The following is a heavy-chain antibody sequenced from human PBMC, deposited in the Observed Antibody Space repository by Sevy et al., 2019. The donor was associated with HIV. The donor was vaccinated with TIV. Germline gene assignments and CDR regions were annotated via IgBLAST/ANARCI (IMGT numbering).Heavy chain of an antibody. Sequence: ASVKVSCKASGYTFTSYGISWVRQAPGQGLEWMGWISAYNGNTNYAQKLQGRVTMTTDTSTGTAYMEVRSLRSDDPAVYYGARAQPGVVNYDFWSGPPIAGDYYYGLDVWGQGTTVTVSS. J-gene: IGHJ6*02. CDR3: ARAQPGVVNYDFWSGPPIAGDYYYGLDV. CDR1: GYTFTSYG. CDR2: ISAYNGNT. D-gene: IGHD3-3*01. V-gene: IGHV1-18*01.